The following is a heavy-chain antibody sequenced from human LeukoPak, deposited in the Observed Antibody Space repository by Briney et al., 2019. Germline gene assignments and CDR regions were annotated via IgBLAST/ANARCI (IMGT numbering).Heavy chain of an antibody. CDR1: GYTFTSYY. V-gene: IGHV1-46*01. J-gene: IGHJ5*02. CDR2: INPSGGST. CDR3: ARGGDTAMVTSWWFDP. D-gene: IGHD5-18*01. Sequence: ASVKVSCKASGYTFTSYYMHWVRQAPGRGLEWMGIINPSGGSTSYAQKFQGRVTMTRDTSTSTVYMELSSLRSEDTAVYYCARGGDTAMVTSWWFDPWGQGTLVTVSS.